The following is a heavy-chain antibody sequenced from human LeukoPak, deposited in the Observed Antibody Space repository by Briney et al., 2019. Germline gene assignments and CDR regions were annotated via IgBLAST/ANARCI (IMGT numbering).Heavy chain of an antibody. D-gene: IGHD3-10*01. CDR1: GFTFDDYA. J-gene: IGHJ4*02. Sequence: GRSLRLSCAASGFTFDDYAMHWVRQAPGKGLEWVSGISWNSGSIGYADSVKGRFTISRDNAKNSLYLQMNSLRAEDTALYYCAKGLPPYYYGSGPIDYWGQGTLVTVSS. CDR2: ISWNSGSI. V-gene: IGHV3-9*01. CDR3: AKGLPPYYYGSGPIDY.